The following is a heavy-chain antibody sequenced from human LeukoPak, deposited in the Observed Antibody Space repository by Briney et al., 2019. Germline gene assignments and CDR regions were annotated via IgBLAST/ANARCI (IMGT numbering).Heavy chain of an antibody. J-gene: IGHJ5*02. Sequence: GASVKVSCKASGYTFTGYYMHWVRQAPGQGLEWMGWINPNSGGANYAQKFQGRVTMTRDTSISTAYMELSRLRSEDTAVYYCARDGYYYGSGTLEAWFDPWGQGTLVTVSS. V-gene: IGHV1-2*02. CDR1: GYTFTGYY. CDR3: ARDGYYYGSGTLEAWFDP. CDR2: INPNSGGA. D-gene: IGHD3-10*01.